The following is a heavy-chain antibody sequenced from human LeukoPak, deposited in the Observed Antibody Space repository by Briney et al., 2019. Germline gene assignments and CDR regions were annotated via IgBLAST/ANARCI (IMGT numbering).Heavy chain of an antibody. CDR2: IYNRRTT. V-gene: IGHV4-39*01. Sequence: PSETLSLTCTVSGGSISSINHHWGWVRQSPGKDLEWTGSIYNRRTTFSNPSLNSRVTISIVTSENQFSLQLNSVTAADTAVYYCVRHDGRSGGTMGAFDSWGQGSLVTVSS. J-gene: IGHJ5*01. D-gene: IGHD4-23*01. CDR1: GGSISSINHH. CDR3: VRHDGRSGGTMGAFDS.